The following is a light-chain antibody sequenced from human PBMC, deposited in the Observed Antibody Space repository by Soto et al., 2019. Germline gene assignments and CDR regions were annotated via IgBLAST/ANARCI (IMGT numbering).Light chain of an antibody. CDR2: EVT. J-gene: IGLJ1*01. CDR3: SSYTSSSIYV. CDR1: RSDVGGYNF. Sequence: QSVLTQPASVSGSPGQSITISCTGTRSDVGGYNFVSWFQQHPGKAPKLIIYEVTNRPSGISNRFSGSKSGNTASLTISGLQAEDEADYYCSSYTSSSIYVFGTGTKLTVL. V-gene: IGLV2-14*01.